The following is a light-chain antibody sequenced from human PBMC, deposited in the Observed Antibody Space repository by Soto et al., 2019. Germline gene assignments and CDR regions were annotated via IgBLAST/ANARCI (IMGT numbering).Light chain of an antibody. CDR2: AAS. V-gene: IGKV3-20*01. CDR1: QSVRSSY. Sequence: EIVLTQSPDTLSLSPGESATLSCRASQSVRSSYLAWYQQTPGQTPRLLIYAASSRATGIPDRFSGSGSGTDFSLTISRLEAEYFAVYYCQQYGSSPRTFGQGTKVDIK. CDR3: QQYGSSPRT. J-gene: IGKJ1*01.